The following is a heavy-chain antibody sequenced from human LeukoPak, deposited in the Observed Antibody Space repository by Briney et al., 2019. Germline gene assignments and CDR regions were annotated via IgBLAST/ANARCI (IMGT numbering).Heavy chain of an antibody. CDR2: IYYSGST. D-gene: IGHD5-12*01. Sequence: PSETLSLTCTVSGGSISSSSYYWGWIRQPPGKGLEWIGSIYYSGSTYYNPSLKSRVTISVDTSKNQFSLELSSVTAADTAVYYCTRDQRSGYSGYDYYYYYYMDVWGKGTTVTVSS. J-gene: IGHJ6*03. CDR1: GGSISSSSYY. CDR3: TRDQRSGYSGYDYYYYYYMDV. V-gene: IGHV4-39*07.